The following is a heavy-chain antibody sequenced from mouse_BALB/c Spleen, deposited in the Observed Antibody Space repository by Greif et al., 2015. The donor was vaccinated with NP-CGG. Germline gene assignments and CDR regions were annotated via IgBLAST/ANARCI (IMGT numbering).Heavy chain of an antibody. V-gene: IGHV1-9*01. J-gene: IGHJ2*01. CDR1: GYTFSSYW. CDR2: ILPGSGST. Sequence: VKLQESGAELMKPGASVKISCKATGYTFSSYWIEWVKQRPGHGLEWIGEILPGSGSTNYNEKFKGKATFTADTSSNTAYMQLSSLTSEDSAVYYCARGEAYDGYLYWGQGTTLTVSS. D-gene: IGHD2-3*01. CDR3: ARGEAYDGYLY.